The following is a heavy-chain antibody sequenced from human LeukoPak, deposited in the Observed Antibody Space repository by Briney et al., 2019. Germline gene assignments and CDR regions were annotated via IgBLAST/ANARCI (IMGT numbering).Heavy chain of an antibody. Sequence: PSETLSLTCTVSGGSTSGFYWTWIRQPPGKGLEWIGYSYYSGSTNYNYNPSLKSRVTISVDTSKNQLSLKLSSVTAADTAVYYCARHLGPPLGVIIGGTPFDIWGLGTMVAVSS. D-gene: IGHD3-10*01. CDR1: GGSTSGFY. J-gene: IGHJ3*02. CDR3: ARHLGPPLGVIIGGTPFDI. CDR2: SYYSGSTNY. V-gene: IGHV4-59*01.